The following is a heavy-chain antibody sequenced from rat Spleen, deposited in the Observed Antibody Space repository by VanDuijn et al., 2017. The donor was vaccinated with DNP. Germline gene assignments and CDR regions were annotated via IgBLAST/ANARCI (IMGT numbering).Heavy chain of an antibody. Sequence: QVQLKESGPGLVQPSRTLSLTCTVSGFSLTSYGVSWVRQPPGKGLEWIAAIWGGGSTDYNSALRSRLSISRDTSKSQVLLEMNSLQTEDTAFYLCTGVDSYPGLPFEYWGQGVMVTVSS. J-gene: IGHJ2*01. V-gene: IGHV2-15*01. D-gene: IGHD1-4*01. CDR3: TGVDSYPGLPFEY. CDR1: GFSLTSYG. CDR2: IWGGGST.